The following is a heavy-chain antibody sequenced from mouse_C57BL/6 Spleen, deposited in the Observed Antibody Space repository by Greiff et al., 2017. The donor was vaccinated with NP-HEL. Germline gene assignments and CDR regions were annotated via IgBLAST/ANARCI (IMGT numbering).Heavy chain of an antibody. CDR2: IDPSDSYT. V-gene: IGHV1-69*01. D-gene: IGHD2-3*01. J-gene: IGHJ1*03. Sequence: VQLQQPGAELVMPGASVKLSCKASGYTFTSYWMHWVNQRPGQGLEWIGEIDPSDSYTNYNQKFKGKSTLTVDKSSSTAYMQLSSLTSEDSAVYYCARKGDGYYWYFDVWGTGTTVTVSS. CDR3: ARKGDGYYWYFDV. CDR1: GYTFTSYW.